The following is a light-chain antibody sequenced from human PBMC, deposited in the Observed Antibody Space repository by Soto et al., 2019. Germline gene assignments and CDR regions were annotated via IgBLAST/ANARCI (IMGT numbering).Light chain of an antibody. V-gene: IGKV1-39*01. J-gene: IGKJ2*01. CDR2: GVS. Sequence: DIQMTQSPSSPSASVGDRVTITCRASQSIGRYLNWYQQKPGKAPKLLIYGVSSLQSGVPSRFSGSGSGTDFTLTITSLQPEDFATYYCQQSHNTPRTFGQGTKVDIK. CDR1: QSIGRY. CDR3: QQSHNTPRT.